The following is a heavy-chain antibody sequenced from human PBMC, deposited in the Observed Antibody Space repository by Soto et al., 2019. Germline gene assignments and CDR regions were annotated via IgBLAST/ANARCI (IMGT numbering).Heavy chain of an antibody. Sequence: SVKVSCKASGYTFINYGISWVRQAPGQGLEWLGWINTYSDRTNYAQEFQGRVSMTTEKSTSKVYMELRSLRSGDTALYYCARDYTGRGYFDHWGQGSLVTVSS. CDR2: INTYSDRT. V-gene: IGHV1-18*04. CDR1: GYTFINYG. D-gene: IGHD2-8*02. J-gene: IGHJ4*02. CDR3: ARDYTGRGYFDH.